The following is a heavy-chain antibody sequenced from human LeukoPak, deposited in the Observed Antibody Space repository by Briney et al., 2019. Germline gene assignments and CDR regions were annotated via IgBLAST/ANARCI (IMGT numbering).Heavy chain of an antibody. J-gene: IGHJ6*02. Sequence: PSETPSLTCIVSGGSVSSGSYYWSWIRQPPGKGLEWIGYILNSVSTNYNPSLKSRVTISVDTSKNQLSLKLSSVTAADTAVYYCVRDLVATIDHYYYGMDVWGQGTTVTVSS. V-gene: IGHV4-61*01. CDR3: VRDLVATIDHYYYGMDV. D-gene: IGHD5-12*01. CDR2: ILNSVST. CDR1: GGSVSSGSYY.